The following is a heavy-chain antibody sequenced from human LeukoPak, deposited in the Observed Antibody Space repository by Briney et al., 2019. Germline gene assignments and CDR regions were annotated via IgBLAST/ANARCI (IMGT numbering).Heavy chain of an antibody. CDR1: GGSFSGYY. V-gene: IGHV4-34*01. J-gene: IGHJ4*02. Sequence: KPSETLSLTCAVYGGSFSGYYWSWIRQPPGKGLEWIGEINHSGSTNYNPSLKSRVTISVDTSKNQFSLKLSSVTAADTAVYYCARVKRSGYYCDYWGQGTLVTVSS. CDR2: INHSGST. CDR3: ARVKRSGYYCDY. D-gene: IGHD3-3*01.